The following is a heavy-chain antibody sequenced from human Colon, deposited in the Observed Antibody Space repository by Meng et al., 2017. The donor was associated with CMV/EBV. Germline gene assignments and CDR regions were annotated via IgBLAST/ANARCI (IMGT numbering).Heavy chain of an antibody. CDR3: ARTPFIGFCSTTDCFRNWFDS. Sequence: SFYWSWIRQPPGKGLEWIGFIYFSGGTNYNPSLKSRVTMSVDTSKNQFSLKLSPVTAADTALYYCARTPFIGFCSTTDCFRNWFDSWGQGTLVTVSS. V-gene: IGHV4-59*01. D-gene: IGHD2-2*01. J-gene: IGHJ5*01. CDR1: SFY. CDR2: IYFSGGT.